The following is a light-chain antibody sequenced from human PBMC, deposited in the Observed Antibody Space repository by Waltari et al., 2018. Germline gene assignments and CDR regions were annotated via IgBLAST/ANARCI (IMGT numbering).Light chain of an antibody. Sequence: VSLGERATLSCRASQSVSSNLAWYQQKPGQAPRLLIYGASTRATGIPARFSGSGSGTEFTLTISSLQSEDFAVYYCEQYNNWPPWTFGQGTKVEIK. J-gene: IGKJ1*01. CDR3: EQYNNWPPWT. V-gene: IGKV3D-15*01. CDR1: QSVSSN. CDR2: GAS.